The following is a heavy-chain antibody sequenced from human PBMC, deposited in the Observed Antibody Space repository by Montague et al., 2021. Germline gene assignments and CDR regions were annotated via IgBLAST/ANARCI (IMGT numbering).Heavy chain of an antibody. CDR3: VRGRPSRLDRGFDL. J-gene: IGHJ4*02. D-gene: IGHD6-19*01. CDR2: IWFDGSNI. CDR1: GFTVTSYA. Sequence: SLRLSCAASGFTVTSYAMHWVRQAPGKGLEWVALIWFDGSNIKYADSVKGRFTISRDTPKNTLSLEMDSLTADDTAVYYCVRGRPSRLDRGFDLWGQGTLVTVSS. V-gene: IGHV3-33*01.